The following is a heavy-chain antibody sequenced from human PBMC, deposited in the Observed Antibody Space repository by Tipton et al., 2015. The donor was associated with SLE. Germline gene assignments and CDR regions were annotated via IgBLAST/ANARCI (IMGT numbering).Heavy chain of an antibody. V-gene: IGHV4-61*09. CDR3: AREKENTGWFWLNAFDV. Sequence: TLSLTCSVSGASMNSGSFFWHWIRPPAGKALQWLGHIDSSGNTYYNPSLRSRVSISVDVSRNQFSLNLNSVTAADTAIYYCAREKENTGWFWLNAFDVWGRGTLVTVST. CDR1: GASMNSGSFF. D-gene: IGHD6-19*01. J-gene: IGHJ3*01. CDR2: IDSSGNT.